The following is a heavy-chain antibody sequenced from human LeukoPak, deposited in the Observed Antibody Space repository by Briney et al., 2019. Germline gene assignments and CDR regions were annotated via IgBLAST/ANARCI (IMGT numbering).Heavy chain of an antibody. D-gene: IGHD6-6*01. J-gene: IGHJ4*02. V-gene: IGHV4-34*01. CDR3: ARGGVGIAARRFDY. Sequence: SETLSLTCAVYGGSFSGYYWGWIRQPPGKGLEWIGEINHSGSTNYNPSLKSRVTISVDTSKNQFSLKLSSVTAADTAVYYCARGGVGIAARRFDYWGQGTLVTVSS. CDR2: INHSGST. CDR1: GGSFSGYY.